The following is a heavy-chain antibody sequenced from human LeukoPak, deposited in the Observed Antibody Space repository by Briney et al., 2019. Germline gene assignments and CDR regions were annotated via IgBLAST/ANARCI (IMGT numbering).Heavy chain of an antibody. CDR1: GYTFTGYY. CDR2: INPNSGGT. Sequence: ASVKVSCKASGYTFTGYYMHWVRQAPGQGLEWMGWINPNSGGTNYAQKFQGRVTITRDTSASTAYMELSSLRSEDTAVYYCARDIRGSAFDYWGQGTLVTVSS. J-gene: IGHJ4*02. CDR3: ARDIRGSAFDY. D-gene: IGHD4-23*01. V-gene: IGHV1-2*02.